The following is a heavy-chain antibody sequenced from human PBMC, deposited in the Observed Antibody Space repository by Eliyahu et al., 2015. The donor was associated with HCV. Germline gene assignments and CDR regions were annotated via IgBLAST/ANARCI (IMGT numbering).Heavy chain of an antibody. Sequence: QVQLVESGGGVVQPGRSLRLSCAASGFTFSSYAMHWVRQAPGKGLEWVAVISYDGSNKYYADSVKGRFTISRDNSKNTLYLQMNSLRAEDTAVYYCASTDVPAAIVGAFDIWGQGTMVTVSS. V-gene: IGHV3-30-3*01. CDR3: ASTDVPAAIVGAFDI. CDR1: GFTFSSYA. J-gene: IGHJ3*02. CDR2: ISYDGSNK. D-gene: IGHD2-2*02.